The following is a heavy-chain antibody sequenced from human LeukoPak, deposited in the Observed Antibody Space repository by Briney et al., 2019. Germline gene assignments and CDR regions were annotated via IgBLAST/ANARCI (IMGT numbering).Heavy chain of an antibody. CDR1: GFRVSDYY. CDR3: ARGPAAGNLLGY. J-gene: IGHJ4*02. Sequence: GGSLRLSCAVSGFRVSDYYVSWVRQAPGKGLEWVANIKQDGSEKYYVDSVKGRFTISRDNAKNSLFLQMNSLRAEDTAVYYCARGPAAGNLLGYWGQGALVTVSS. D-gene: IGHD6-19*01. V-gene: IGHV3-7*01. CDR2: IKQDGSEK.